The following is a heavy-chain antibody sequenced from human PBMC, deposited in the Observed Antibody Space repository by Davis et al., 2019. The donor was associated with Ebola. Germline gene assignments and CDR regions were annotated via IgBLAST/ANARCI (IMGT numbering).Heavy chain of an antibody. J-gene: IGHJ6*02. Sequence: SETLSLTCAVSGGSISSGGYSWSWIRQPPGKGLEWIGYIYHSGSTYYNPSLKSRVTISVDRSKNQFSLKLSSVTAADTAVYYCARGADTAMVYYYYGMDVWGQGTTVTVSS. CDR3: ARGADTAMVYYYYGMDV. CDR1: GGSISSGGYS. CDR2: IYHSGST. V-gene: IGHV4-30-2*01. D-gene: IGHD5-18*01.